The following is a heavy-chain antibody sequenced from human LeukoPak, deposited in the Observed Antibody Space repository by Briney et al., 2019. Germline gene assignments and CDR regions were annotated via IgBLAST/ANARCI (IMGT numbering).Heavy chain of an antibody. CDR1: GYTFTSYY. CDR3: ARTHSSVPYNAFDI. V-gene: IGHV1-46*01. D-gene: IGHD2-21*01. J-gene: IGHJ3*02. Sequence: GASVNISCKASGYTFTSYYMHWVRQAPGQGLEWMGIINPSGGGTSYAQRFQGRVTMTRDMSTSTVYMELSSLRSEDTAVYYCARTHSSVPYNAFDIWGQGTMVTVSS. CDR2: INPSGGGT.